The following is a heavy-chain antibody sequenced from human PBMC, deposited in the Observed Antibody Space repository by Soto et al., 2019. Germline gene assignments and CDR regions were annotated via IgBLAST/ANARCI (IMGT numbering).Heavy chain of an antibody. V-gene: IGHV2-5*01. CDR3: IYRRASWDYHGLDV. CDR2: IYWNDDR. D-gene: IGHD2-21*01. J-gene: IGHJ6*02. Sequence: SGPTLVNPTQTLTLTCTFSGFSLTTGGVGVGWIRQPPGRSLEWLAVIYWNDDRRRSPSLENRLTITKDTSKNQVVLTMTNMDPVDTATYYCIYRRASWDYHGLDVWGQGTPVTVSS. CDR1: GFSLTTGGVG.